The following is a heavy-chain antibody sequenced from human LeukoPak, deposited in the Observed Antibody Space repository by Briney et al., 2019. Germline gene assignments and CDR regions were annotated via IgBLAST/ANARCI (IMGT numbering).Heavy chain of an antibody. V-gene: IGHV4-38-2*01. Sequence: SSETPSLTCAVSGYSISSAYYWGWIRQPPGKGLEWIGSIYHSGSTYYNPSLKSRVTISLDTSKNQFSLKLSSVTAADTAVYYCARSGSSAFHGAFDIWGQGTTVTVSS. CDR3: ARSGSSAFHGAFDI. D-gene: IGHD2/OR15-2a*01. J-gene: IGHJ3*02. CDR1: GYSISSAYY. CDR2: IYHSGST.